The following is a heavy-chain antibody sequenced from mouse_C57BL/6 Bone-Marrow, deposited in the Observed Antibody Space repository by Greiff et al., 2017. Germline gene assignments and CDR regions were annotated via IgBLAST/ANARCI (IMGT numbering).Heavy chain of an antibody. CDR2: ISSGGSYT. V-gene: IGHV5-6*01. CDR3: ARRYYSNYEDAMDY. J-gene: IGHJ4*01. D-gene: IGHD2-5*01. Sequence: EVQLVESGGDLVKPGGSLKLSCAASGFTFSSYGMSWVRQTPDKRLEWVATISSGGSYTYYPDSVKGRFTISRDNAKNTLYLQMSSLKSEDTAMYYCARRYYSNYEDAMDYWGQGTSVTVSS. CDR1: GFTFSSYG.